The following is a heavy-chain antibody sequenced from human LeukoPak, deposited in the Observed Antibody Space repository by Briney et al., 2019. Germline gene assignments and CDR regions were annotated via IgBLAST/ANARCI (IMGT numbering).Heavy chain of an antibody. CDR1: GFTFITYA. Sequence: PGGSLRLSCAASGFTFITYAMTWVRQAPGKGLEWVSSISNSGGSTYYADSVKGRFTISRDNSKNTLYLQMNSLRAEDTAVYYCAKESPRFDYWGQGTLVTVSS. V-gene: IGHV3-23*01. CDR3: AKESPRFDY. J-gene: IGHJ4*02. CDR2: ISNSGGST.